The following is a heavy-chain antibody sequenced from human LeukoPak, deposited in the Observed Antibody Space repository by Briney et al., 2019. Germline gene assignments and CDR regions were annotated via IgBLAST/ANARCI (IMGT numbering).Heavy chain of an antibody. CDR1: GGSISSYY. J-gene: IGHJ4*02. V-gene: IGHV4-59*01. CDR3: ARGRAYSSGCFDY. D-gene: IGHD6-19*01. CDR2: IYYSGST. Sequence: SETLSLTCTVSGGSISSYYWSWMRQPPGKGLEWIGYIYYSGSTNYNPSLKSRVTISVDTSKNQFSLKLSSVTAADTAVYYCARGRAYSSGCFDYWGRGTLVTVSS.